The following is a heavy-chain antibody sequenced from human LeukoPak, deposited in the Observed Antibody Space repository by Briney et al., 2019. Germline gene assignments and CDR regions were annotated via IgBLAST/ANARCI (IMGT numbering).Heavy chain of an antibody. CDR2: VHYSGST. CDR3: ATGRSIRYFDY. CDR1: GVSLFSYY. J-gene: IGHJ4*02. Sequence: SETLSLTCSVSGVSLFSYYWNWVRQPPXXXXXWIGYVHYSGSTNYAPSLKSRVTISVDTSKSPFSLKLSSATAADTAVYYCATGRSIRYFDYWGQGTLLTVSS. D-gene: IGHD3-9*01. V-gene: IGHV4-59*08.